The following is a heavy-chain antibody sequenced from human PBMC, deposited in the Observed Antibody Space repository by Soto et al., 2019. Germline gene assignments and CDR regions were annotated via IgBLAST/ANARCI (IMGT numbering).Heavy chain of an antibody. CDR2: IHYSRST. D-gene: IGHD6-13*01. CDR3: ARAWTATAGWANWFDR. Sequence: QVQLQESGPGLVEPSQTLSLTCTVSGGSISGEGYYWSWIRQYSGRGLEWIGYIHYSRSTYYNPSRKSRVIISVDTSKTQFFLNLSSVTAADTAVYYCARAWTATAGWANWFDRWGQGTLVTVSS. J-gene: IGHJ5*02. CDR1: GGSISGEGYY. V-gene: IGHV4-31*03.